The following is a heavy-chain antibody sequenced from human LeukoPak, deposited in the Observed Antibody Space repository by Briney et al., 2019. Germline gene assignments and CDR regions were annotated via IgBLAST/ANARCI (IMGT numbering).Heavy chain of an antibody. CDR1: GGSFSGYY. D-gene: IGHD6-19*01. CDR3: ASEDQWLVRDY. J-gene: IGHJ4*02. CDR2: INHSGCT. V-gene: IGHV4-34*01. Sequence: SETLSLTCAVYGGSFSGYYWSWIRQPPGKGLEWIGEINHSGCTNYNPSLKSRVTISVDTSKNQFSLKLRSVTAADTAVYYCASEDQWLVRDYWGQGTLVTVSS.